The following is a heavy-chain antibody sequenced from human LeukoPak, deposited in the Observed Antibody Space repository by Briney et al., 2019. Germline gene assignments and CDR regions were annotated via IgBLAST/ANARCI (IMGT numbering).Heavy chain of an antibody. Sequence: ALVKVSCKASGGTFSSYAISWVRQAPGQGLEWMGGIIPIFGTANYAQKFQGRVTITADESTSTAYMELSSLRSEDTAVYYCARALRMYCSGGSCYSAGWFDPWGQGTLVTVSS. CDR1: GGTFSSYA. V-gene: IGHV1-69*13. CDR3: ARALRMYCSGGSCYSAGWFDP. D-gene: IGHD2-15*01. J-gene: IGHJ5*02. CDR2: IIPIFGTA.